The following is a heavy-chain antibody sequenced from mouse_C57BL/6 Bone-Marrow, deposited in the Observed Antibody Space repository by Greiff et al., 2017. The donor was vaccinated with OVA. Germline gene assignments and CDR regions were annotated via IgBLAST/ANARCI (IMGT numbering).Heavy chain of an antibody. CDR1: GYTFTSYW. D-gene: IGHD1-1*01. Sequence: QVQLKQPGAELVKPGASVKMSCKASGYTFTSYWITWVKQRPGQGLEWIGDIYPGSGSTNYNEKFKSKATLTVDTSSSTAYMPLRSLTSEDSAVYYCARRYYGSSYWYLDVWGTGTTVNVSS. CDR3: ARRYYGSSYWYLDV. V-gene: IGHV1-55*01. J-gene: IGHJ1*03. CDR2: IYPGSGST.